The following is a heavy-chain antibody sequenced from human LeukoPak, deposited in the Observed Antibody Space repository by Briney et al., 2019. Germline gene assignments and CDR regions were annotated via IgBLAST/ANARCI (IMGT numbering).Heavy chain of an antibody. CDR1: GFTVSSNY. CDR3: ARGIVATILADY. J-gene: IGHJ4*02. Sequence: GGSLRLSCAAPGFTVSSNYMSWVRQAPGKGLEWVSVIYSGGSTYYADSVKGRFTISRDNSKNTLYLQMNSLRAEDTAVYYCARGIVATILADYWGQGTQVTVSS. CDR2: IYSGGST. V-gene: IGHV3-66*01. D-gene: IGHD5-12*01.